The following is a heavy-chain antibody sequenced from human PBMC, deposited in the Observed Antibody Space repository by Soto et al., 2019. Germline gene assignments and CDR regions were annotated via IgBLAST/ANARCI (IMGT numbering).Heavy chain of an antibody. J-gene: IGHJ5*02. CDR2: IIPIFGTA. CDR1: GGTFSSYA. Sequence: QVQLVQSGAEVKKPGSSVKVSCKASGGTFSSYAISWVRQAPGQGLEWMGGIIPIFGTANYPKNLQGRVTIAADESTSTAYMELSSLRSEDTAVYYCARDRVGGRPEIFDPWCQGTLVTVSS. D-gene: IGHD2-2*01. CDR3: ARDRVGGRPEIFDP. V-gene: IGHV1-69*01.